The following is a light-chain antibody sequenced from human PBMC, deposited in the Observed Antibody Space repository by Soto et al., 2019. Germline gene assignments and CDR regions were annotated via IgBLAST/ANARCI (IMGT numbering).Light chain of an antibody. V-gene: IGKV1-39*01. CDR3: QQSFSTLT. Sequence: DIQMTQSPSSLSASVGDRVTITCRASHSTSTCFNWYQNKPGNAPNVLIYAASSLQSGLPSMFSGSGSGTDFPLTISGLQPEDFATYYCQQSFSTLTFGQGTRLEIK. CDR1: HSTSTC. J-gene: IGKJ5*01. CDR2: AAS.